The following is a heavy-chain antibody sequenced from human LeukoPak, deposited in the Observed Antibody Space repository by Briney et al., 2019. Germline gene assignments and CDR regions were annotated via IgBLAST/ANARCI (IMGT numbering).Heavy chain of an antibody. CDR1: GFTFSTHA. CDR3: TRDPPSSGWSFDY. Sequence: GGSLRLSCAASGFTFSTHAMHWVRQAPAKGLEWVAMIWFDGKNTHYVDSVKGRFTISRDNSKNTVDLRMNSLRAEDTAVYYCTRDPPSSGWSFDYWGRGTLVTVSS. D-gene: IGHD6-19*01. J-gene: IGHJ4*02. CDR2: IWFDGKNT. V-gene: IGHV3-33*01.